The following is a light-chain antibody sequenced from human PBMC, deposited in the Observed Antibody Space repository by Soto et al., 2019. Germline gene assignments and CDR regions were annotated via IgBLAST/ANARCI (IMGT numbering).Light chain of an antibody. V-gene: IGKV1-39*01. J-gene: IGKJ2*01. CDR3: QQTFKTPHT. CDR1: QTISSY. Sequence: IQITQSPASLSASVADTVTITFRASQTISSYLNWYQQKAGAAPKLLIYSAYTLQRGGPSRFSGSGFGTDYTLTISSLQPADFAIYYCQQTFKTPHTFGQGTKVDIK. CDR2: SAY.